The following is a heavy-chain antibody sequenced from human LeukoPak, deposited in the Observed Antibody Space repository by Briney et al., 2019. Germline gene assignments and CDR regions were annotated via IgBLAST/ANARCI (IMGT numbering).Heavy chain of an antibody. Sequence: GGSLRLSCAASGFTFSSYSMNWVRQAPGKGLEWVSSISSSSSYIYYAVSVKSRFTISRDNAKNSLYLQMNSLRAEDTAVYYCAREDGFDYWGQGTLVTVSS. CDR1: GFTFSSYS. J-gene: IGHJ4*02. CDR2: ISSSSSYI. V-gene: IGHV3-21*01. CDR3: AREDGFDY.